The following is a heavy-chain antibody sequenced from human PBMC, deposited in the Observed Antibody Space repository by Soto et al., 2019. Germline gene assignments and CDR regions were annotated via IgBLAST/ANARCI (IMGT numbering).Heavy chain of an antibody. CDR3: ARGTTTVTTWVDY. CDR1: GFTFSSYS. Sequence: GGSLRLSCAASGFTFSSYSMNWVRQAPGKGLEWVSYISSSSSTIYYADSVKGRFTNSRDNAKNSLYLQMNSLRAEDTAVYYCARGTTTVTTWVDYWGQGTLVTVSS. V-gene: IGHV3-48*01. CDR2: ISSSSSTI. J-gene: IGHJ4*02. D-gene: IGHD4-17*01.